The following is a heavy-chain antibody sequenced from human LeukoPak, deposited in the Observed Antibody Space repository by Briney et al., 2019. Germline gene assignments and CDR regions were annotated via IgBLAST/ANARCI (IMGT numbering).Heavy chain of an antibody. CDR1: GFTFSSYS. Sequence: GGSLRLSCAASGFTFSSYSMNWVRQAPGKGLEWVSSISSSSSYIYYADSVKGRFTISRDNAKNSLYLQMNSLRAEDTAVYYCARVRGYDSSGYRFDYWGQGTLVTVSS. CDR3: ARVRGYDSSGYRFDY. CDR2: ISSSSSYI. V-gene: IGHV3-21*01. D-gene: IGHD3-22*01. J-gene: IGHJ4*02.